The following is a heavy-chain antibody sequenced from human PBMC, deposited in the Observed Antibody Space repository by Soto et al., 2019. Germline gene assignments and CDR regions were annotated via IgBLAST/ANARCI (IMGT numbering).Heavy chain of an antibody. CDR1: RGSITNYF. V-gene: IGHV4-59*05. J-gene: IGHJ3*02. CDR2: IYYSGST. CDR3: ARRNDYGTLGAFDI. Sequence: SETLSLTCTVSRGSITNYFWTWIRQSPGRGLEWIGSIYYSGSTYYNPYLKSRVTISVDTSKNQFSLKLSSVTAADTAVYYCARRNDYGTLGAFDIWGQGTMVTVS. D-gene: IGHD4-17*01.